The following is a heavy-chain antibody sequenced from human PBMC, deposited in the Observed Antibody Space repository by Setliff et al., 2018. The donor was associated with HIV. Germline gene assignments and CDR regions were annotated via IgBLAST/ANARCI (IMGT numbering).Heavy chain of an antibody. D-gene: IGHD3-16*01. Sequence: TLSLTCTVSGGSITGYYWSWIRQPPGKGLEWIGYIYYSGSTNYNPSLKSRVTISVDTSKNQFSLKLSSVTAADTAVYYCARDPGSSFYNYKFLDAWGKGTTVTVSS. CDR2: IYYSGST. V-gene: IGHV4-59*01. J-gene: IGHJ6*04. CDR3: ARDPGSSFYNYKFLDA. CDR1: GGSITGYY.